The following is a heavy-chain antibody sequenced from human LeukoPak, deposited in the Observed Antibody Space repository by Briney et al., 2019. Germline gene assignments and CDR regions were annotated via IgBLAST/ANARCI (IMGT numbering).Heavy chain of an antibody. D-gene: IGHD2-8*01. CDR3: AGVIGPSYAFDI. CDR1: GGSIGSTRYY. Sequence: SETLSLTCTVSGGSIGSTRYYWGWIRQPPGKGLEWIGSISYSGSTHYNPSLQSRFTISVDTSKNQFFLKLSSVTATDTAVYYCAGVIGPSYAFDIWGQGTMVSVSS. V-gene: IGHV4-39*01. J-gene: IGHJ3*02. CDR2: ISYSGST.